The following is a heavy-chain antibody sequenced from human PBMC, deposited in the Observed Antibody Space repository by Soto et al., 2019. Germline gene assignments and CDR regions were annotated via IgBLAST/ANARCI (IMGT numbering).Heavy chain of an antibody. V-gene: IGHV3-21*06. J-gene: IGHJ5*02. CDR3: TRDQGGSYDSWFDP. D-gene: IGHD1-26*01. CDR2: ISSGSDFI. CDR1: FSMYS. Sequence: EVHVVESGGGLVKPGGSLRLSCNFSFSMYSMDWVRQAPGQGLEWVASISSGSDFIKYADSVKGRFTISRDNTKNSVSLQMSSLRVEDTAMYYCTRDQGGSYDSWFDPWGRGTLVTVSS.